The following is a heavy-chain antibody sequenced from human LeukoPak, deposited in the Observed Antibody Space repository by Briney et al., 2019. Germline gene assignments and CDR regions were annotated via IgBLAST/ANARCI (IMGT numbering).Heavy chain of an antibody. Sequence: PGGSLRLSCAASGFTFSSYSMNWVRQAPGKGLEWVSSISSSSDYIYFADSVKGRFTISRDNAKNSLYLQMNSLRAEDTAVYYCARETTVTSGWFDPWGQGTLVTVSS. CDR1: GFTFSSYS. J-gene: IGHJ5*02. CDR2: ISSSSDYI. V-gene: IGHV3-21*01. D-gene: IGHD4-17*01. CDR3: ARETTVTSGWFDP.